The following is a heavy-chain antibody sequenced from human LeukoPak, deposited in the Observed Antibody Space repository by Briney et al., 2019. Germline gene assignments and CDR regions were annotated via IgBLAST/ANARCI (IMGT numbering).Heavy chain of an antibody. CDR3: ARDQSSVAGTTYNWFDP. D-gene: IGHD6-19*01. Sequence: PGGSLRLSCAASGFTFSSYGMHWVRQAPGKGLEWVAVISYDGSNKYYADSVKGRFTISRDNSKNTLYLQMNSLRAEDTAVHYCARDQSSVAGTTYNWFDPWGQGTLVTVSS. J-gene: IGHJ5*02. V-gene: IGHV3-30*03. CDR1: GFTFSSYG. CDR2: ISYDGSNK.